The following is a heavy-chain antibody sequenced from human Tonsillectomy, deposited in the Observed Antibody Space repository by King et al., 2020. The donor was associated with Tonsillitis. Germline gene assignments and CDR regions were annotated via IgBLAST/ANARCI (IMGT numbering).Heavy chain of an antibody. D-gene: IGHD2-2*01. Sequence: VQLVESGGGLVQPGGSLRLSCAASGFTFSSYAMSWVRQAPGKGLEWVSTISGSGVSAYYADSVKGRFTISRDISKNTLYLQMNSLRVEDTAVYYCAKGTFGVPDFDYWGQGTLVTVSS. CDR2: ISGSGVSA. V-gene: IGHV3-23*04. CDR1: GFTFSSYA. CDR3: AKGTFGVPDFDY. J-gene: IGHJ4*02.